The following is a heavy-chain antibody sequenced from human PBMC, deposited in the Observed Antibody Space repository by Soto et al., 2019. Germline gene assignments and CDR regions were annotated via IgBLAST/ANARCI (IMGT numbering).Heavy chain of an antibody. CDR2: ISDDGSNK. CDR1: GFTFSSYG. V-gene: IGHV3-30*18. D-gene: IGHD2-2*01. Sequence: QVQLVESGGGVVQPGRSLRLSCAASGFTFSSYGMHWVRQAPGKGLEWVAVISDDGSNKYYAASVKGRFTISRDNSKNTLYLQMNSLRAEDTAVYYCAKGQHCSTTSCYFYYYAMDVWGQGTTVTVSS. J-gene: IGHJ6*02. CDR3: AKGQHCSTTSCYFYYYAMDV.